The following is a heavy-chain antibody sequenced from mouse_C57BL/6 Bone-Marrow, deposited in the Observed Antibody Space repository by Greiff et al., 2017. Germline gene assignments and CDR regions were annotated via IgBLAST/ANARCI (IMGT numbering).Heavy chain of an antibody. CDR1: GYTFTSYW. CDR2: IDPETGGT. Sequence: EVQLQQSGTVLARPGASVKMSCKTSGYTFTSYWMHWVKQRPGQGLEWIGAIDPETGGTAYNQKFKGKAILTADKSSSTAYMELRSLTSEDSAVYYCTRVGYDGYYERDYWGQGTTLTVSS. V-gene: IGHV1-5*01. J-gene: IGHJ2*01. D-gene: IGHD2-3*01. CDR3: TRVGYDGYYERDY.